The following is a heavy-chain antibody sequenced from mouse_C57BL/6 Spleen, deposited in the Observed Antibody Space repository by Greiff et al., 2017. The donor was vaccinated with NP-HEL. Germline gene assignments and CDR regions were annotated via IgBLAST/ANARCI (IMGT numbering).Heavy chain of an antibody. D-gene: IGHD2-14*01. V-gene: IGHV14-4*01. J-gene: IGHJ3*01. CDR1: GFNIKDDY. CDR2: IDPENGDT. CDR3: TTGLVRRASEGFAY. Sequence: EVQLQQSGAELVRPGASVKLSCTASGFNIKDDYMHWVKQRPEQGLEWIGWIDPENGDTEYASKFQGKATINTEPSSNTAYLQLSSLTSEDTAVYYCTTGLVRRASEGFAYWGQGTLVTVSA.